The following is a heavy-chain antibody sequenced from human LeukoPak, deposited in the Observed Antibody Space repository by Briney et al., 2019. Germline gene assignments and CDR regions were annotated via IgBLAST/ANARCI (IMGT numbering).Heavy chain of an antibody. CDR3: ATDQGRYSGSPFDY. CDR2: FDPEDGET. V-gene: IGHV1-24*01. Sequence: ASVKVSCKVSGYTLTELSMHWVRQAPGKGLEWMGGFDPEDGETIYAQKFQGRVTMTEDTSTDTAYMELSSLRSEDTAVYYCATDQGRYSGSPFDYWGQGTLVAVSS. J-gene: IGHJ4*02. CDR1: GYTLTELS. D-gene: IGHD1-26*01.